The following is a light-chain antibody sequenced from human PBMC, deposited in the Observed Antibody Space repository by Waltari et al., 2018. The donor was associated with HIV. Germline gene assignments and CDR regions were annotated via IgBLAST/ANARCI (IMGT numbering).Light chain of an antibody. J-gene: IGLJ2*01. V-gene: IGLV3-1*01. CDR2: QDN. CDR1: KLGDKY. Sequence: SYELTQPPSVSVSPGQTASITCSGNKLGDKYACWYQQKPGQSPVLVLYQDNKRPSGIPERFSGSNSGNTATLTISGTQAMDEADYYCQAWDSSTAGVVFGGGTKLTVL. CDR3: QAWDSSTAGVV.